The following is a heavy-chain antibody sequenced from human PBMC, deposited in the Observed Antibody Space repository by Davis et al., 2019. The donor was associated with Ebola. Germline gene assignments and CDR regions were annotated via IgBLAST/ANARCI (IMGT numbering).Heavy chain of an antibody. Sequence: GESLKISCTTSGFTFGDYAMTWVRQAPGKGLEWVANIKQDGSEKYYVDSVTGRFTISRDNAKNSLYLQMNSLRAEDTAVYYCARGGGVAWGQGTLVTVSS. CDR2: IKQDGSEK. CDR1: GFTFGDYA. V-gene: IGHV3-7*04. J-gene: IGHJ4*02. D-gene: IGHD2-8*02. CDR3: ARGGGVA.